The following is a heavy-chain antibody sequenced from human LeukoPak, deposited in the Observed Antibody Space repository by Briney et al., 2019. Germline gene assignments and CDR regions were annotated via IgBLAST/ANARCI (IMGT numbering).Heavy chain of an antibody. CDR3: ARGVTGNIDMDV. V-gene: IGHV3-7*01. Sequence: LGGSLRLSCAASGFTFSSAWMHWVRQAPGKGLEWVANIKQDGSEKYYVDSVKGRFTISRDNAKNSLYLQMNSLRAEDTAVYYCARGVTGNIDMDVWAKGPRSPSP. CDR1: GFTFSSAW. CDR2: IKQDGSEK. D-gene: IGHD1-20*01. J-gene: IGHJ6*02.